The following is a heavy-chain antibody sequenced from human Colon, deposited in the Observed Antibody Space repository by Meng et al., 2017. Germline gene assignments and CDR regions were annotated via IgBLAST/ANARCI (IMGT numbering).Heavy chain of an antibody. CDR2: IYKDGSTK. J-gene: IGHJ4*02. V-gene: IGHV3-7*01. CDR1: GFAFSYSW. CDR3: AKSFDSAGND. D-gene: IGHD6-19*01. Sequence: GESLKISCVGSGFAFSYSWMSWVRQAPRKGLEWLANIYKDGSTKFYLDSVKGRFTNSRDNAKSSLLLQMNSLTVEDKAVYYCAKSFDSAGNDWGQGKLV.